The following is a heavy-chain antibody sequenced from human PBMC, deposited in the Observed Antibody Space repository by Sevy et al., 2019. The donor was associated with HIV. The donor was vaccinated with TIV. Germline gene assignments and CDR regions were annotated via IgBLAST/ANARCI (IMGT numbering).Heavy chain of an antibody. D-gene: IGHD5-12*01. CDR1: GYTFTGYY. CDR2: INPNSGGT. Sequence: ASVKVSCKASGYTFTGYYMHWVRQAPGQGLEWMGWINPNSGGTNYAQKFQGRVTMTRDTSISTAYMELSRLRSDDTAVYYCARGIGGYDSEQDAFDIWGQGTMVTVSS. V-gene: IGHV1-2*02. J-gene: IGHJ3*02. CDR3: ARGIGGYDSEQDAFDI.